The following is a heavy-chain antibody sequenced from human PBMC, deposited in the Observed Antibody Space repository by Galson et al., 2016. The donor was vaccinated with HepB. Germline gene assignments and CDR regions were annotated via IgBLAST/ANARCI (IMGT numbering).Heavy chain of an antibody. Sequence: QSGAEVKKPGESLRISCKGSGYSFTNYWISWVRQMPGKGLEWMGRIDPSDSYTNYSPSFQGHVPLSADKSISTAYLQWSSLKASDTAIYYCARHTWAVAGNYAFDIWGQGTMVTVSS. J-gene: IGHJ3*02. CDR3: ARHTWAVAGNYAFDI. V-gene: IGHV5-10-1*01. CDR1: GYSFTNYW. D-gene: IGHD6-19*01. CDR2: IDPSDSYT.